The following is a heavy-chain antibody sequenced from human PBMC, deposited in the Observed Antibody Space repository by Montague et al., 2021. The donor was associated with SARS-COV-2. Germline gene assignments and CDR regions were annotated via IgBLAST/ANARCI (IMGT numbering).Heavy chain of an antibody. CDR2: IKEAGGEK. D-gene: IGHD3-10*01. V-gene: IGHV3-7*01. CDR1: GFTFVGFG. J-gene: IGHJ4*02. Sequence: SLRLSCAASGFTFVGFGMTWFPQAPGRGLGWLATIKEAGGEKSFLTSLKGRFTISRDNAKNSLSLQMNSLRAEDTAVYYCARTGYFASGNYVWGQGTLVTVSS. CDR3: ARTGYFASGNYV.